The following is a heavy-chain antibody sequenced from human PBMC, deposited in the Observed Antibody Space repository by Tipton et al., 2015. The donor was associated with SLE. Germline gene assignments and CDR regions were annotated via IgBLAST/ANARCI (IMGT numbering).Heavy chain of an antibody. CDR1: GGSFRGYY. CDR3: ARRRYSTSSLLGHLGSSTFDP. J-gene: IGHJ5*02. D-gene: IGHD2-8*01. V-gene: IGHV4-34*01. CDR2: ISHSGNT. Sequence: TLSLTCAVYGGSFRGYYWSWIRQAPGMGLEWLGDISHSGNTNYKPSLRSRLTISIDGSQGQFSVRLSSVTAADTAVYYCARRRYSTSSLLGHLGSSTFDPWGQGTLVTVSS.